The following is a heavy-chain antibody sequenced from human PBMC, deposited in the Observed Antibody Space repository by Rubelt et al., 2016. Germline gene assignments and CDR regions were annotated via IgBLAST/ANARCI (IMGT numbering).Heavy chain of an antibody. CDR1: GFTVSSNY. CDR2: IYSGGYT. V-gene: IGHV3-53*01. CDR3: ARAQPYDILDS. D-gene: IGHD3-9*01. Sequence: EVQLVESGGGLIQPGGSLRLSCAASGFTVSSNYMSWVRQAPGKGLEWVSVIYSGGYTYYADSVKGRFTISRDNSKNTLYFQMNSLRAEDTAVYYCARAQPYDILDSWGQGTLVTVSS. J-gene: IGHJ4*02.